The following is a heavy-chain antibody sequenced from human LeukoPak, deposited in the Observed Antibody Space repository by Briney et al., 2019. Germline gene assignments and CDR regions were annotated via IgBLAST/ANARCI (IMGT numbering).Heavy chain of an antibody. CDR1: GGSFSTHY. D-gene: IGHD1-26*01. V-gene: IGHV4-59*11. Sequence: PSETLSLTCTVTGGSFSTHYWSWIRQPPGKGLEWIGHYYYSGSTNYNPSLKSRVTISVDTSRNQFSLKLTSVTAADTAVYYCARGQGGNYYLNYFDYWGQGALVTVSS. J-gene: IGHJ4*02. CDR2: YYYSGST. CDR3: ARGQGGNYYLNYFDY.